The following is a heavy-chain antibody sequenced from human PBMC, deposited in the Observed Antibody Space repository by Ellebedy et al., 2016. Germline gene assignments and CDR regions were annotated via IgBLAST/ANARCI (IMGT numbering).Heavy chain of an antibody. D-gene: IGHD3-3*01. V-gene: IGHV1-18*01. J-gene: IGHJ4*02. Sequence: ASVKVSCXAFGYTFINYDITWVRQAPGQGLEWMGGSSDTNYAQKFQGRLTMTKDTSTRTGYMELRSLRSDDTAVYYCARNSHDGVRILEAYYHPWGQGTLVTVSS. CDR3: ARNSHDGVRILEAYYHP. CDR1: GYTFINYD. CDR2: SSDT.